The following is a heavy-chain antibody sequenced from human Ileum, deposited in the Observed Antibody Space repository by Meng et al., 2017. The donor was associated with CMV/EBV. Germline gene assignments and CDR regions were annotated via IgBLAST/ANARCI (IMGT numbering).Heavy chain of an antibody. Sequence: KASGYTFAIYGITWVRQAPGQGLEWVGWINGENSNTNYAQKFQGRVIMTTDTSTKTAYMEFWSLRSDDTAIYYRARAGNVVTTTFDFWGQGTLVTVSS. J-gene: IGHJ4*02. D-gene: IGHD2-21*02. CDR2: INGENSNT. V-gene: IGHV1-18*01. CDR3: ARAGNVVTTTFDF. CDR1: GYTFAIYG.